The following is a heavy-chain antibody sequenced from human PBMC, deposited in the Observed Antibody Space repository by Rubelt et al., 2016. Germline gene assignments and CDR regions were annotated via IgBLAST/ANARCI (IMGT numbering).Heavy chain of an antibody. V-gene: IGHV4-34*01. CDR3: ARGWRYSDFWSGCRY. Sequence: YNPSLKSRVTISVDTSKNQFSLKLSSVTAADTAVYYCARGWRYSDFWSGCRYWGQGTLVTVSS. J-gene: IGHJ4*02. D-gene: IGHD3-3*01.